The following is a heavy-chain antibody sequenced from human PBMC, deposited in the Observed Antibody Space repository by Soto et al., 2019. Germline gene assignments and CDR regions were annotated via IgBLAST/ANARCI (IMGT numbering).Heavy chain of an antibody. D-gene: IGHD6-19*01. Sequence: GGSLRLSCAASGFTFSSYGMHWVRQAPGKGLEWVAVIWNDASHKYYADSVKGRFTISRDNSKNTLYLQMNSLRAEDTAVYYCARLGSGWCADYWGQGTPVPVSS. V-gene: IGHV3-33*01. CDR2: IWNDASHK. CDR3: ARLGSGWCADY. J-gene: IGHJ4*02. CDR1: GFTFSSYG.